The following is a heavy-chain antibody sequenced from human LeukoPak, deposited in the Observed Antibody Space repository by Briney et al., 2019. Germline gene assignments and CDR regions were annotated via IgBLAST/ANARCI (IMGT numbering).Heavy chain of an antibody. CDR3: ARHYGGPGKYCSGGSCFFDY. CDR2: IYYSGST. D-gene: IGHD2-15*01. V-gene: IGHV4-59*08. CDR1: GGSISSYY. J-gene: IGHJ4*02. Sequence: SETLSLTCTVSGGSISSYYWSWIRQPPGKGLEWIGYIYYSGSTNYNPSLKSRVTISVDTSKNQFSLKLSSVTAADTAVYYCARHYGGPGKYCSGGSCFFDYWGQGTLVTVSS.